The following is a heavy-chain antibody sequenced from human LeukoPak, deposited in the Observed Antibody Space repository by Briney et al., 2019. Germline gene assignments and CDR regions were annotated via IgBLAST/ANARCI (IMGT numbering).Heavy chain of an antibody. D-gene: IGHD1-26*01. CDR3: AKENPVGGTNYFDY. V-gene: IGHV3-23*01. Sequence: GGSLRLSCAASGFIFSTYAMSWVRQAPGKGLEWVSAITGSGYSTYYADSVKGRFTISRDNSKNTLSLQMNSLRAEDTAVYYCAKENPVGGTNYFDYWGQGTLVTVPS. CDR1: GFIFSTYA. J-gene: IGHJ4*02. CDR2: ITGSGYST.